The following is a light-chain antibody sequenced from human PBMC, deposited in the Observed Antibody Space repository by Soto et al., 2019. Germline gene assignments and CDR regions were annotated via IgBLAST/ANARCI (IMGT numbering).Light chain of an antibody. Sequence: EIVLTQSPGTLSLSPGERATLSCRANQSVSSSYLAWYQQKPGQAPRLLIYGASSRATGIPDRFSGSGSGTDFTLTISRLEPEDFAAYYCQQYGSSPPYTFGQGTKVDIK. CDR1: QSVSSSY. J-gene: IGKJ1*01. V-gene: IGKV3-20*01. CDR2: GAS. CDR3: QQYGSSPPYT.